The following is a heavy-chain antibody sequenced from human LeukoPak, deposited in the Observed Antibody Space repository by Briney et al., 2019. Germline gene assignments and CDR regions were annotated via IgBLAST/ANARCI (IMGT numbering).Heavy chain of an antibody. CDR1: GGSISGSSYY. CDR3: ARRGGSGRSFDY. CDR2: IYSSGST. Sequence: SETLSLTCTVSGGSISGSSYYWGWIRQPPGKGLEWIGSIYSSGSTYYNPSLKSRVTISVDTSKNQFSLNLSSVPASDTAVYYCARRGGSGRSFDYWGQGSLVTVSS. J-gene: IGHJ4*02. D-gene: IGHD3-10*01. V-gene: IGHV4-39*01.